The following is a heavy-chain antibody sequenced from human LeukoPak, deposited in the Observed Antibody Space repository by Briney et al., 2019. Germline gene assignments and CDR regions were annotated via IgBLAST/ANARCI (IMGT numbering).Heavy chain of an antibody. CDR2: IYYSGST. Sequence: SETLSLTCTVSGGSISSSSYYWGWIRQPPGKGLEWIGSIYYSGSTYYNPSLKSRVTISVDTSKNQFSLKLSSVTAADTAVYYCARDYYDSSGYYSDLNWFDPWGQGTLVTVSS. CDR1: GGSISSSSYY. D-gene: IGHD3-22*01. J-gene: IGHJ5*02. CDR3: ARDYYDSSGYYSDLNWFDP. V-gene: IGHV4-39*07.